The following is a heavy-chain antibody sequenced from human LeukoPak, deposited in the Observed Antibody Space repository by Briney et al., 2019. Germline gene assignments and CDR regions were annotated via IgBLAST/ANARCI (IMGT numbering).Heavy chain of an antibody. Sequence: SETPSLTCTVSGDSISNDGYYWSWIRQYPGKGLEWIGYISSRGSTDYSPSLKSRVTVSLDTSKNRFSLRLSGVTAADTALYFCARRNSNSWNKIDYWGQGTLVTVSS. J-gene: IGHJ4*02. V-gene: IGHV4-31*03. CDR3: ARRNSNSWNKIDY. CDR1: GDSISNDGYY. CDR2: ISSRGST. D-gene: IGHD1-20*01.